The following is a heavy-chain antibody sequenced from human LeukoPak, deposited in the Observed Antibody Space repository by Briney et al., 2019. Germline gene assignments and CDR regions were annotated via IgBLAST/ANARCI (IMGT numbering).Heavy chain of an antibody. V-gene: IGHV4-59*08. CDR1: GGSLSSYY. Sequence: PSETQTLICTVSGGSLSSYYWSWIRQPPGKGLEWIGYISYSGSTNYNPPLKSRVNISVDTSKNQFSLKLSSVTAADTAVYYCARDDYGDYFDYWAQGTLVTVSS. D-gene: IGHD4-17*01. J-gene: IGHJ4*02. CDR2: ISYSGST. CDR3: ARDDYGDYFDY.